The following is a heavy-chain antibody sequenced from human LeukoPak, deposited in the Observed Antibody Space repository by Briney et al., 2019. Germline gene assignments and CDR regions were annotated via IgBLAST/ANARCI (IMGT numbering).Heavy chain of an antibody. Sequence: PSETLSLTCTVSGASISSSSYYWGWIRQPPGKGLEWIGSIYYGGSTYYNPSLKSRVTISVDTSKNQFSLKLSSVTAADTAVYYCARDRPGGSYHFDYWGQGTLVTVSS. CDR3: ARDRPGGSYHFDY. CDR1: GASISSSSYY. D-gene: IGHD1-26*01. V-gene: IGHV4-39*07. CDR2: IYYGGST. J-gene: IGHJ4*02.